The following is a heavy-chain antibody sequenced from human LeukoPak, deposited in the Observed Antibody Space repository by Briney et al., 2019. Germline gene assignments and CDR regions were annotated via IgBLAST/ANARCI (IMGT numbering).Heavy chain of an antibody. V-gene: IGHV3-21*01. CDR3: ATTVSPKIAAAGPDAFDI. CDR1: GFTFSSYS. Sequence: NPGGSLRLSCAASGFTFSSYSMNWVRQAPGRGLEWVSSIISSSSYIYYADSVKGRFTISRDNAKNSLYLQMNSLRAEDTAVYYCATTVSPKIAAAGPDAFDIWGQGTMVTVSS. J-gene: IGHJ3*02. CDR2: IISSSSYI. D-gene: IGHD6-13*01.